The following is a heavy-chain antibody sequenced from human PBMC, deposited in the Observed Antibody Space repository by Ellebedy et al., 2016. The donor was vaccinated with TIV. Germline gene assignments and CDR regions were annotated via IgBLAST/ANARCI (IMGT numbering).Heavy chain of an antibody. J-gene: IGHJ4*02. V-gene: IGHV4-39*01. Sequence: GSLRLXCTVSGGSISSSSYYWGRIRQPPGKGLEWIGSIYYSGSTYYNPSLKSRVTISVDTSKNQFSLKLSSVTAADTAVYYCARLPDILTGYYLGDYWGQGTLVTVSS. D-gene: IGHD3-9*01. CDR1: GGSISSSSYY. CDR3: ARLPDILTGYYLGDY. CDR2: IYYSGST.